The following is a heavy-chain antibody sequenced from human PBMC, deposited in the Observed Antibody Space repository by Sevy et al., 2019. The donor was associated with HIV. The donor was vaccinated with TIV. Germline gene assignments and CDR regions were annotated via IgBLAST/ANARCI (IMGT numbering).Heavy chain of an antibody. J-gene: IGHJ4*02. CDR1: GFTFSSYS. CDR2: ISSSSSTI. Sequence: GGSLRLSCAASGFTFSSYSMNWVRQAPGKGLEWVSYISSSSSTIYYADSVKGRFTISRYNAKNSLYLQMNSLRDEDTAVYYCARDGTPNLYSSSGYYFDYWGQGTLVTVSS. CDR3: ARDGTPNLYSSSGYYFDY. D-gene: IGHD6-6*01. V-gene: IGHV3-48*02.